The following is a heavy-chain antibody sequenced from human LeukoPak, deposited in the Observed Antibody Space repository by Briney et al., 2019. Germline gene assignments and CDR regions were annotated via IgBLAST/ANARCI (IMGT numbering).Heavy chain of an antibody. D-gene: IGHD2-2*01. Sequence: GGSLRLSCAASGFTFSRYWMHWVRQAPGKGLVWVSRINSDGSSTSYADSVKGRFTISRDNAKNTLYLQMNSLRAGDTAVYYCARDLGYCSSTRCEKWFDPWGQGTLVTVSS. CDR3: ARDLGYCSSTRCEKWFDP. CDR2: INSDGSST. CDR1: GFTFSRYW. J-gene: IGHJ5*02. V-gene: IGHV3-74*01.